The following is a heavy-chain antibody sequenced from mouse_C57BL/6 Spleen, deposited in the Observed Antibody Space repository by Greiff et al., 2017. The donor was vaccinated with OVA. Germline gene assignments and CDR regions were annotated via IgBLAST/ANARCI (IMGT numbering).Heavy chain of an antibody. CDR2: INPGSGGT. CDR3: ARAGGNYEYFDV. J-gene: IGHJ1*03. CDR1: GYAFTNYL. Sequence: VQRVESGAELVRPGTSVKVSCKASGYAFTNYLIEWVKQRPGQGLEWIGVINPGSGGTNYNEKFKGKATLTADKSSSTAYMQLSSLTSEDSAVYFCARAGGNYEYFDVWGTGTTVTVSS. D-gene: IGHD2-1*01. V-gene: IGHV1-54*01.